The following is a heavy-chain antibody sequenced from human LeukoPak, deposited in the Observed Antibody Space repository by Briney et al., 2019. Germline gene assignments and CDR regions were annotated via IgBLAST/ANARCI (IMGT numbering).Heavy chain of an antibody. V-gene: IGHV3-43*02. J-gene: IGHJ4*02. CDR2: ISGDGSVT. Sequence: PGGSLRLSCAASGFAFDDFGMHWVRQAPGKGLEWVTFISGDGSVTYYTDSLKGRFTVSRDNSKNSLYLQMGSLRAEDMAVYYCARVHSSGWIDYWGQGTLVTVSS. D-gene: IGHD6-19*01. CDR1: GFAFDDFG. CDR3: ARVHSSGWIDY.